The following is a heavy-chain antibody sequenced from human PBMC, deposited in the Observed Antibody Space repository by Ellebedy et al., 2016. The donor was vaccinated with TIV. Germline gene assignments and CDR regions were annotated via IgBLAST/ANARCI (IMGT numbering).Heavy chain of an antibody. V-gene: IGHV1-2*02. D-gene: IGHD6-13*01. CDR2: IYPNSGDT. J-gene: IGHJ4*02. CDR1: GYTFTDYY. CDR3: ASVTFSSLSPFDS. Sequence: AASVKVSCKTSGYTFTDYYMHWMRQAPGQGLEWMGWIYPNSGDTKYAQRFQGRVTMTRDTSITTAYMELNILTSDDTATYYCASVTFSSLSPFDSWGQGTLVIVSS.